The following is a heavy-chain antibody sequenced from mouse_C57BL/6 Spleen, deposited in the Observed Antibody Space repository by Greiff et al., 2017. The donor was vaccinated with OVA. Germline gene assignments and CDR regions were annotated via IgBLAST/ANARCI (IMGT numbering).Heavy chain of an antibody. J-gene: IGHJ4*01. CDR2: IDPSDSYT. Sequence: VQLQQSGAELVKPGASVKLSCKASGYTFTSYWMQWVNQRPGQGLEWIGEIDPSDSYTNYNQKFKGKATLTVDTSSSTAYMQLSSLTSEDAAGYYCARGGDYWGQGTSVTVSS. CDR1: GYTFTSYW. V-gene: IGHV1-50*01. CDR3: ARGGDY.